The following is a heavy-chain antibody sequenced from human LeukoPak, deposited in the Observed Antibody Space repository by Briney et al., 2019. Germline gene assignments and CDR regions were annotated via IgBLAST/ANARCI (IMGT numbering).Heavy chain of an antibody. CDR1: GYTFTGYY. CDR2: INPNSGGT. Sequence: ASVKVSCKASGYTFTGYYMHWVRQAPGQGLEWMGWINPNSGGTNYAQKFRGRVTMTRDTSISTAYMELSRLRSDDTAVYYCARDLVVVPAAINWFDPWGQGTLVTVSS. D-gene: IGHD2-2*01. V-gene: IGHV1-2*02. CDR3: ARDLVVVPAAINWFDP. J-gene: IGHJ5*02.